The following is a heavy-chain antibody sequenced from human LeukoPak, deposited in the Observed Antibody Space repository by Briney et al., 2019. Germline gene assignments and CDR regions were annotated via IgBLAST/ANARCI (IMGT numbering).Heavy chain of an antibody. D-gene: IGHD1-20*01. CDR3: ARGNWNVDCVS. CDR1: GFTVNTDY. CDR2: IYSGGFT. V-gene: IGHV3-53*01. J-gene: IGHJ5*02. Sequence: GGSLRLSCAASGFTVNTDYMTWVRQAPGKGLEWASVIYSGGFTNYADSVKGRFTISRDNSKNTLYLQMDSLRAEDTAVYYRARGNWNVDCVSWGQGTLVTVSS.